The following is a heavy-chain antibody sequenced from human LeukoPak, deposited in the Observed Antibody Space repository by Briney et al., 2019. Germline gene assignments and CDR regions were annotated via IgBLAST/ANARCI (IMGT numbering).Heavy chain of an antibody. J-gene: IGHJ4*02. CDR3: AKQDDSSGYYYPPFDY. Sequence: GGSLRLSCAASGFTFSSYAMSWVRQAPGKGMEWVSAISGSGGSTYYADSVKGRFTISRDNSKNTLYLQMNSLRAEDTAVYYCAKQDDSSGYYYPPFDYWGQGTLVTVSS. CDR2: ISGSGGST. D-gene: IGHD3-22*01. V-gene: IGHV3-23*01. CDR1: GFTFSSYA.